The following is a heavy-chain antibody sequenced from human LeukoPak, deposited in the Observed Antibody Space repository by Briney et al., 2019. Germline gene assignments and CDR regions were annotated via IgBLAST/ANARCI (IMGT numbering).Heavy chain of an antibody. J-gene: IGHJ4*02. Sequence: GGSLRLSCAASGFTFSSYSMNWVRQAPGKGLEWVSYISSSSSTIYYADSVKGRFTISRDNAKNSLYLQMNSLRAEDTAVYYCARDHGTMVRGASGFDYWGQGTLVTVSS. CDR1: GFTFSSYS. CDR3: ARDHGTMVRGASGFDY. D-gene: IGHD3-10*01. CDR2: ISSSSSTI. V-gene: IGHV3-48*01.